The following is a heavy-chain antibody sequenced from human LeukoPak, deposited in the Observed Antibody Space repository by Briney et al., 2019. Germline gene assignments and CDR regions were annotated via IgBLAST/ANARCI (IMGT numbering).Heavy chain of an antibody. CDR3: TTDLTVTTGDY. J-gene: IGHJ4*02. D-gene: IGHD4-11*01. V-gene: IGHV3-15*01. Sequence: PGGSLRLSCAASGFTFSNAWMSWVRQAPGKGLEWVGRIKSKTDGGTTDYAAPVNGRFTISRDDSKNTLYLQMNSLKTEDTAVYYCTTDLTVTTGDYWGQGTLVTVSS. CDR2: IKSKTDGGTT. CDR1: GFTFSNAW.